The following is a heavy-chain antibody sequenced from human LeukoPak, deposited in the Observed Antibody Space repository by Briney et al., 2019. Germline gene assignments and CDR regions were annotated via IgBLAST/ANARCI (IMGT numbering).Heavy chain of an antibody. CDR1: GGSISSYY. Sequence: SETLSLTCTVSGGSISSYYWSWIRQPAGKGLEWIGRIYASGSTNYNPSLESRVTMSVDTSKNQFSLKLTSVTDADTAVYYCARDGKRYFDWFDAFDIWGQGTMVTVSS. D-gene: IGHD3-9*01. V-gene: IGHV4-4*07. CDR2: IYASGST. CDR3: ARDGKRYFDWFDAFDI. J-gene: IGHJ3*02.